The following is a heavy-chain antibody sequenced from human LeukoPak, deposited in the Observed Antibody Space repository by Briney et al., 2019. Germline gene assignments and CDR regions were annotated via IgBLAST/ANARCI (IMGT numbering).Heavy chain of an antibody. CDR3: ARDGIANWGSPTGYDAFDI. Sequence: SVKVACKASGGTFSSYAISWVRQAPGQGLEWMGRIIPIFGTANYAQKFQGRVTITTDESTSTAYMELSSLRSEGTAVYYCARDGIANWGSPTGYDAFDIWGQGTMVTVSS. D-gene: IGHD7-27*01. CDR2: IIPIFGTA. V-gene: IGHV1-69*05. J-gene: IGHJ3*02. CDR1: GGTFSSYA.